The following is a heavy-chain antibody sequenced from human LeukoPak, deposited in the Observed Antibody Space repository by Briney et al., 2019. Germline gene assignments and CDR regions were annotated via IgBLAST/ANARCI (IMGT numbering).Heavy chain of an antibody. Sequence: PSQTLSLTCTVSGGSISSGGYYWSWIRQHPGKGLEWIGYIYYSGSTDYNPSLKSRVTISVDTSKNQFSLKLSSVTAADTAVYYCGRGGYYFYYGMDVWGQRTTVTVSS. J-gene: IGHJ6*02. V-gene: IGHV4-31*03. CDR1: GGSISSGGYY. CDR3: GRGGYYFYYGMDV. CDR2: IYYSGST.